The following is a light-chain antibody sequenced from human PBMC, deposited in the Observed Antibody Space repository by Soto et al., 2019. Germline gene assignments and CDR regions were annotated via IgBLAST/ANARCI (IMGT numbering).Light chain of an antibody. V-gene: IGKV3-15*01. CDR2: GAS. Sequence: EIVMTQSLATLSVSPGERATLSCRASQSVSSNLAWYQQKPGQAPRLLIYGASTRATGIPARFSGSGSGTEFTLTISSLQSEDFAVYYCQQLYTFGQGTKLEIK. J-gene: IGKJ2*01. CDR1: QSVSSN. CDR3: QQLYT.